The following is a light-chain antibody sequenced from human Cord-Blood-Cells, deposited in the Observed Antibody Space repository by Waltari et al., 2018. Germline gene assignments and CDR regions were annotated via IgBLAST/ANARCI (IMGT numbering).Light chain of an antibody. CDR2: EVS. CDR3: SSYTSSSTWV. CDR1: SSDVGGYNY. J-gene: IGLJ3*02. V-gene: IGLV2-14*01. Sequence: QSALTQPASVSGSPGQSITISCTGTSSDVGGYNYVSWYQQHPGKAPKLMIYEVSNRPSGVSNRFSGSKSCNTASLTISGLHAEDEADYYCSSYTSSSTWVFGGGTKLTVL.